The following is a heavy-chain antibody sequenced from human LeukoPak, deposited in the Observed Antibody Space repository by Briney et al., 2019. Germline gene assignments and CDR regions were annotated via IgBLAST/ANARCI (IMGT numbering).Heavy chain of an antibody. CDR3: ARSIPTSGSYYLHGAFDI. Sequence: SVKVSCKASGGTFSSYAISWVRQAPGQGLEWMGGIIPIFGTANYAQKFQGRVTITADESTSTAYMELSSLRSEDTAVYYCARSIPTSGSYYLHGAFDIWGQGTMVTVSS. V-gene: IGHV1-69*13. CDR2: IIPIFGTA. CDR1: GGTFSSYA. D-gene: IGHD1-26*01. J-gene: IGHJ3*02.